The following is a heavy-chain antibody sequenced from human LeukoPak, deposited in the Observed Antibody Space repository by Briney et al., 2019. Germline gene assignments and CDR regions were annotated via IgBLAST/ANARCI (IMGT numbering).Heavy chain of an antibody. J-gene: IGHJ5*02. CDR1: GGSISSYY. Sequence: KPSETLSLTCTVSGGSISSYYWSWIRQPPGKGLEWIGYIYYSGSTNYTPSRKSRVTISVDTSKNQFSLKLSSVTAADTAVYYCARETLRRDFWSGYRNNWFDPWGQGTLVTVSS. CDR3: ARETLRRDFWSGYRNNWFDP. V-gene: IGHV4-59*12. D-gene: IGHD3-3*01. CDR2: IYYSGST.